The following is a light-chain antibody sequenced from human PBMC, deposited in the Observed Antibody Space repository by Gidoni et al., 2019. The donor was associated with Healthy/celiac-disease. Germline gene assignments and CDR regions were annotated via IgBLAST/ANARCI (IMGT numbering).Light chain of an antibody. Sequence: QSVLTQTPSASGNPGQRVTISCSGSSSNIGSNTVNWYQQLPGTAPKLLIYSNNQRPSGVPDRFSGSKSGTSASLAISGLQSEDEADYYCAAWDDSLNGPVFGGGTKLTVL. CDR2: SNN. J-gene: IGLJ2*01. CDR3: AAWDDSLNGPV. CDR1: SSNIGSNT. V-gene: IGLV1-44*01.